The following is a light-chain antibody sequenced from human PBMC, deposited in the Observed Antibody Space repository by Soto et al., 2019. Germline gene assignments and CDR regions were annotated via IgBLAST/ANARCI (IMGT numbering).Light chain of an antibody. Sequence: DIQMTQSPSTLSASLVDRVTITCRASQSISSRLAWYQQKSGKAPNLLIYDASSLEGGVPSRFSGSASETEFNLTISSLQPDDFATYYCKQYINGWTFGQGNKVDIK. CDR2: DAS. J-gene: IGKJ1*01. CDR3: KQYINGWT. V-gene: IGKV1-5*01. CDR1: QSISSR.